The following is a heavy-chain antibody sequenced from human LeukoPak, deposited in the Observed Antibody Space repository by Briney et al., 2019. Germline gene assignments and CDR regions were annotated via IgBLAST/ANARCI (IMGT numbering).Heavy chain of an antibody. Sequence: ASVKVSCKASGYTFTSYGISWVRQAPGQGLEWMGWISGYNGNTKYAQKLQGRVTMTTDTSTATAYMELRSLRSDDTAVYYCARDGRHRYYYDSSGFYGSWFDPWGQGTLVTVSS. CDR1: GYTFTSYG. CDR2: ISGYNGNT. J-gene: IGHJ5*02. V-gene: IGHV1-18*01. CDR3: ARDGRHRYYYDSSGFYGSWFDP. D-gene: IGHD3-22*01.